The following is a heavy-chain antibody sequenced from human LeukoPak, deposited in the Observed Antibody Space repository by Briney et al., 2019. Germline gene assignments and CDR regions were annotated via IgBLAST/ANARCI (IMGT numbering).Heavy chain of an antibody. Sequence: GGSLRLSCAASGFTFSSYGMHWVRQAPGKGLEWVAVISYDGGNKYYADSVKGRFTISSDNSKNTLYLQMNSLRAEDTAVYYCAKDPGYYDILTGYYLDYWGQGTLVTVSS. J-gene: IGHJ4*02. CDR2: ISYDGGNK. CDR3: AKDPGYYDILTGYYLDY. CDR1: GFTFSSYG. D-gene: IGHD3-9*01. V-gene: IGHV3-30*18.